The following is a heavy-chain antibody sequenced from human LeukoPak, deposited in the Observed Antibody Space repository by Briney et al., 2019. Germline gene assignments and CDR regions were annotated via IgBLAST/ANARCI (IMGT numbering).Heavy chain of an antibody. CDR2: IIPNSGGT. J-gene: IGHJ3*02. CDR1: GYTFTVCY. CDR3: ATVYYDGSVYYPDSFDI. D-gene: IGHD3-22*01. V-gene: IGHV1-2*02. Sequence: ASVTLSFTASGYTFTVCYMHWVRQAPGQGLELMGWIIPNSGGTSYPQEFQGRVTLTRDTSITTAYMDLSRLRSDDTAVYYCATVYYDGSVYYPDSFDIWGQGTMVTVSS.